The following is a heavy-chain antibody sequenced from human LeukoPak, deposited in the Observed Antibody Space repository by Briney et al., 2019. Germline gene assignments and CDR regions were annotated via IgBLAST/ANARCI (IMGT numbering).Heavy chain of an antibody. Sequence: VASVKVSCKASGYTFTGYYMHWVRQAPGQGLEWMGWINPNSGGTNYAQKFQGRVTMTRDTSISTAYMELSRLRSDDTAVYYCARSRGRGYYYDGSGYQSPAGYWGQGTLVTVSS. V-gene: IGHV1-2*02. CDR1: GYTFTGYY. D-gene: IGHD3-22*01. J-gene: IGHJ4*02. CDR2: INPNSGGT. CDR3: ARSRGRGYYYDGSGYQSPAGY.